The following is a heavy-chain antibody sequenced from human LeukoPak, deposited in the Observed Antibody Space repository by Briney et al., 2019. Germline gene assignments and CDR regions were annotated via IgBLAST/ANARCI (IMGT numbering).Heavy chain of an antibody. CDR1: GYTFTGYY. V-gene: IGHV1-2*02. CDR3: ARCGYSSSWFDP. Sequence: ASVKVSCKASGYTFTGYYMHWVRQAPGQGLEWMGWINPNSGGTNYAQKFQGRVTMTTDTSTSTAYMELRSLRSDDTAVYYCARCGYSSSWFDPWGQGTLVTVSS. D-gene: IGHD6-13*01. J-gene: IGHJ5*02. CDR2: INPNSGGT.